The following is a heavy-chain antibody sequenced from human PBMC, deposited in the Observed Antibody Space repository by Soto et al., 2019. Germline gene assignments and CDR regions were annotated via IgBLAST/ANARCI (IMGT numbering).Heavy chain of an antibody. CDR2: ISSNGGST. Sequence: EVQLVESGGGLVQPGGSLRRSCAASGFTFSSYAMHWVRQAPGKGLEYVSAISSNGGSTHYANSVKGRFTISRDNSKNTLYLQMGSLRAEDMAVYYCARLNPIAAAFDYWGQGTLVTVSS. CDR3: ARLNPIAAAFDY. D-gene: IGHD6-13*01. J-gene: IGHJ4*02. CDR1: GFTFSSYA. V-gene: IGHV3-64*01.